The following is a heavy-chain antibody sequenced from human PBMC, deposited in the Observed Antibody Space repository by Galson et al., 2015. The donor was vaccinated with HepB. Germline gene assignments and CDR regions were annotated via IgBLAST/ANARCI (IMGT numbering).Heavy chain of an antibody. CDR2: ISSSSSTI. Sequence: SLRLSCAASGFTFSSYSMNWVRQAPGKGLEWVSYISSSSSTIYYADSVKGRFTISRDNAKNSLYLQMNSLRAEDTAVYYCARFSVVVVAATHYLDAFDIWGQGTMVTVSS. V-gene: IGHV3-48*01. D-gene: IGHD2-15*01. CDR1: GFTFSSYS. CDR3: ARFSVVVVAATHYLDAFDI. J-gene: IGHJ3*02.